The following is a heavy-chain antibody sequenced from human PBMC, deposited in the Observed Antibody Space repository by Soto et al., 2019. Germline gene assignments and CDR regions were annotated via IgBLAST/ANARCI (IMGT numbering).Heavy chain of an antibody. D-gene: IGHD3-10*01. CDR3: AKALLWSGGMDV. Sequence: QHPGKGLEWIGYIYYSGSTYYNPSLKSRVTISVDTSKNQFSLKLSSVTAEDTAVYYCAKALLWSGGMDVWGQGTTVTVSS. CDR2: IYYSGST. V-gene: IGHV4-31*02. J-gene: IGHJ6*02.